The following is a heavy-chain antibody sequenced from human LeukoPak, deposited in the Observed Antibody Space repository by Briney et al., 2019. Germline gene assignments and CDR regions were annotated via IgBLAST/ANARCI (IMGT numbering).Heavy chain of an antibody. Sequence: GESLKISCKGSGYSFTSYWIGWVRQMPGKGLEWMGIIYPGDSDTRYSPSFQGQVTISADKSISTAYLQWSSLKASDTAMYYCAKSHYYDFWSGYPDYWGRGTLVTVSS. CDR2: IYPGDSDT. CDR1: GYSFTSYW. J-gene: IGHJ4*02. V-gene: IGHV5-51*01. CDR3: AKSHYYDFWSGYPDY. D-gene: IGHD3-3*01.